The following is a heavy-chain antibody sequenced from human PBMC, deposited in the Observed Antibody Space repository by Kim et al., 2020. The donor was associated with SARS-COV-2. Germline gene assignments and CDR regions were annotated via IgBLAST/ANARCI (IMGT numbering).Heavy chain of an antibody. V-gene: IGHV1-8*02. D-gene: IGHD6-19*01. CDR3: ARTTTGWPNWFDS. CDR1: GYFFNTYD. J-gene: IGHJ5*01. CDR2: VTPSTGNT. Sequence: ASVKVSFKASGYFFNTYDINWVRQASGQGLEWLGWVTPSTGNTGYAQKFQGRVTVTRDTSIRTAYMELSNLRYEDTAVYYCARTTTGWPNWFDSWGQGTL.